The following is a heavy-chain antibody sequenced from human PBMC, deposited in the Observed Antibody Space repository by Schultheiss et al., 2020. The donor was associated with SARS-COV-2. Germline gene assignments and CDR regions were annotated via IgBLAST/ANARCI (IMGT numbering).Heavy chain of an antibody. CDR3: ARGYSSGWYDY. CDR2: IYYSGST. Sequence: SQTLSLTCTVSGGPIRSYYWSWIRQPPGKGLEWIGYIYYSGSTNYNPSLKSRVTISVDTSKNQFSLKLSSVTAADTAAYYCARGYSSGWYDYWGQGTLVTVSS. V-gene: IGHV4-59*08. CDR1: GGPIRSYY. D-gene: IGHD6-19*01. J-gene: IGHJ4*02.